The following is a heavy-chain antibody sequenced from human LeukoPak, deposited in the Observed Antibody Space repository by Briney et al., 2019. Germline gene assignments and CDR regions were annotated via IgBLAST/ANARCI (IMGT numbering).Heavy chain of an antibody. CDR1: GFTFSSYS. V-gene: IGHV3-21*01. J-gene: IGHJ4*02. D-gene: IGHD2-2*01. CDR3: ARDPIGVVVPAANDY. Sequence: GGSLRLSCAASGFTFSSYSMNWVRQAPGKGLEWVPSISSSSSYIYYADSVKGRFTISRDNAKNSLYLQMNSLRAEDTAVYYCARDPIGVVVPAANDYWGQGTLVTVSS. CDR2: ISSSSSYI.